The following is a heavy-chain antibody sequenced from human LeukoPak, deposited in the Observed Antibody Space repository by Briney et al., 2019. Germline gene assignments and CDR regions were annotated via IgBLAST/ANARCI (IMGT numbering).Heavy chain of an antibody. D-gene: IGHD3-3*01. J-gene: IGHJ6*03. CDR2: IYYSGST. V-gene: IGHV4-59*01. CDR1: GGSISSYY. Sequence: PSETLSLTCTVSGGSISSYYWSWIRQPPGKGLEWIGYIYYSGSTNYNPSLKSRVTISVDTSKNQFSLKLSSVTAADTAVYYCARGFWSGYYTPLYYYYYYMDVWGKGTTVTVSS. CDR3: ARGFWSGYYTPLYYYYYYMDV.